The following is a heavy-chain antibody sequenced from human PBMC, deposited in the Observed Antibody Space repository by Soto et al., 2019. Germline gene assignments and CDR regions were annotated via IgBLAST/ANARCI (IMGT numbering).Heavy chain of an antibody. J-gene: IGHJ4*02. CDR2: ISGAGGIT. V-gene: IGHV3-23*01. Sequence: GGSLRLSCAASGFTFTNYAMNWVRQAPGKGLDWVSVISGAGGITYYADSVKGRFTISRDNAKNSLYLQMNSLRAEDTAVYYCASPEYYYDTSGWYYWGQGTMGTVSS. CDR3: ASPEYYYDTSGWYY. CDR1: GFTFTNYA. D-gene: IGHD3-22*01.